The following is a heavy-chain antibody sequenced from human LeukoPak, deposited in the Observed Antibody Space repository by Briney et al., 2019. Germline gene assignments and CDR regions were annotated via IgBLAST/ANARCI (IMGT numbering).Heavy chain of an antibody. V-gene: IGHV3-23*01. CDR2: ISGSGGST. J-gene: IGHJ5*02. D-gene: IGHD2-15*01. Sequence: GGSLRLSCAASGFTFSSYAMSWVRQAPGKGLEWVSAISGSGGSTYYADSVKGRFTISRDNSKNTLYLQMNSLRAEDTAVYYCAKDLCSGGSRYFPFSPFDPWGQGTLVTVSS. CDR3: AKDLCSGGSRYFPFSPFDP. CDR1: GFTFSSYA.